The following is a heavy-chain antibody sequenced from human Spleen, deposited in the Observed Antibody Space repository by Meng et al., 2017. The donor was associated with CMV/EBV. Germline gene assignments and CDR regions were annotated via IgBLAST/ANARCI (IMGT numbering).Heavy chain of an antibody. CDR2: IFYSRGSSYTGTT. D-gene: IGHD2-2*01. Sequence: SETLSLTCTVSGGSISSYYWTWIRQPPGKGLEWIGNIFYSRGSSYTGTTNYNPSLKSRLTISVDTSKNQISLTLSSVIAADTAVYYCARATKTDYCSSSICYGGSYHGVDVWGQGTTVTVSS. J-gene: IGHJ6*02. CDR1: GGSISSYY. CDR3: ARATKTDYCSSSICYGGSYHGVDV. V-gene: IGHV4-59*05.